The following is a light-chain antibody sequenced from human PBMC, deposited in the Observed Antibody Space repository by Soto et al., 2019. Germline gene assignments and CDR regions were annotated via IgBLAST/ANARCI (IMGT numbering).Light chain of an antibody. CDR1: SSDVGGYNY. Sequence: QSVLTQPPSASGSPGQSVTISCTGTSSDVGGYNYVSWYQQHPGKAPKLMIYEVSKRPSGVPDRFSGSKSGNTASLTVSRLQTEDEADYYCSSYAGSDIYVFGTGTKVTVL. CDR2: EVS. V-gene: IGLV2-8*01. CDR3: SSYAGSDIYV. J-gene: IGLJ1*01.